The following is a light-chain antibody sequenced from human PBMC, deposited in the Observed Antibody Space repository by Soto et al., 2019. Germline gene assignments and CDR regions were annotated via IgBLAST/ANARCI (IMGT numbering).Light chain of an antibody. CDR2: DVS. J-gene: IGLJ3*02. V-gene: IGLV2-11*01. Sequence: QSALTQPRSVSGSPGQSVTISCTGTRSDVGGYNYVSWHQQHPGKAPKLMIYDVSKRPSGVPDRFSGSKSDNTASLTISGLQAEDEADYYCCSYAGSSLVVFGGGTKLTVL. CDR1: RSDVGGYNY. CDR3: CSYAGSSLVV.